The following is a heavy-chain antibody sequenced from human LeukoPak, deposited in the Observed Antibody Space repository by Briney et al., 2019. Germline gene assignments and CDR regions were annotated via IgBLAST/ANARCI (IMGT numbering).Heavy chain of an antibody. CDR1: GGSFSGDF. Sequence: SETLSLTCAVYGGSFSGDFWSWIRQSPGKGLEWIGEINHGGSTTYNPSLQSRVAMSVDTSTNQIYLKMASVTAADTAVYYCAKVKERGYSGYDFDYYYMDVWGKGTTVTVSS. V-gene: IGHV4-34*01. J-gene: IGHJ6*03. CDR3: AKVKERGYSGYDFDYYYMDV. D-gene: IGHD5-12*01. CDR2: INHGGST.